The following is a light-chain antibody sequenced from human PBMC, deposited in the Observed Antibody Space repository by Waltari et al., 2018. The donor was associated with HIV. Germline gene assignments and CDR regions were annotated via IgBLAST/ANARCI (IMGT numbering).Light chain of an antibody. Sequence: QSAPTQPASVSASPGQSLTIPCTGIISALYYRHYVPWYQQHQGKAPKLMIYDASKRPSEVSDRFSGSKSGNTASLTISGLQAEDEADYYCCSFGGANTLRVFGGGTKVIVL. CDR2: DAS. CDR3: CSFGGANTLRV. CDR1: ISALYYRHY. J-gene: IGLJ2*01. V-gene: IGLV2-23*01.